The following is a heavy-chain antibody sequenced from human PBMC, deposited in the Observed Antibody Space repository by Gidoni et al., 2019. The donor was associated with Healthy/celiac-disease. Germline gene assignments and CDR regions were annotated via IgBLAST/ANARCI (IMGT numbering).Heavy chain of an antibody. J-gene: IGHJ6*02. Sequence: EVQLLESGGGLVQPGGSLRLSCAASGFTFSSYAMSWVRQAPGKGLEWVSAISGSGGSTYYADSVKGRFTISRDNSKNTLYLQMNSLRAEDTAVYYCANLVVPAASYYYYGMDVWGQGTTVTVSS. D-gene: IGHD2-2*01. CDR2: ISGSGGST. V-gene: IGHV3-23*01. CDR3: ANLVVPAASYYYYGMDV. CDR1: GFTFSSYA.